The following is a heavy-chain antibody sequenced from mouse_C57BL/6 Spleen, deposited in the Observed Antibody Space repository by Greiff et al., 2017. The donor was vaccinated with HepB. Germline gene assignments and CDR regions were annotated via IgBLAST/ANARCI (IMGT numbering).Heavy chain of an antibody. J-gene: IGHJ3*01. CDR2: IDPSDSYT. Sequence: VQLQQPGAELVKPGASVKLSCKASGYTFTSYWMQWVKQRPGQGLEWIGEIDPSDSYTNYNQKFKGKATLTVDTSSSTAYMQLSSLTSEDSAVYYCARFHSNYTWFAYWGQGTLVTVSA. CDR3: ARFHSNYTWFAY. V-gene: IGHV1-50*01. D-gene: IGHD2-5*01. CDR1: GYTFTSYW.